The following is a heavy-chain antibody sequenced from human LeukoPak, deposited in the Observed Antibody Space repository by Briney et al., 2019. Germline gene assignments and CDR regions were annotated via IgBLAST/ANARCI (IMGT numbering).Heavy chain of an antibody. J-gene: IGHJ6*02. CDR2: IYSGGST. CDR3: ARAPCYDILTGYYQSYYYGMDV. D-gene: IGHD3-9*01. V-gene: IGHV3-66*01. Sequence: GGSLRLSCAASGFTVSSNYMSWVRQAPGKGLEWVSVIYSGGSTYYADSVKGRFTISRDNSKNTLYLQMNSLRAEDTAVYYCARAPCYDILTGYYQSYYYGMDVWGQGTTVTVSS. CDR1: GFTVSSNY.